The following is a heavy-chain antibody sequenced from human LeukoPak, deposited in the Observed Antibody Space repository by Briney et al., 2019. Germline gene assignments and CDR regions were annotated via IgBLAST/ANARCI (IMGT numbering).Heavy chain of an antibody. Sequence: SETLSLTCTVSGGSISSSSYYWGWIRQPPGKGLEWIGSIYYSGSTYYNPSLKSRVTISVDTSKNQFSLKLSSVTAADTAVYWCARHSLFSEYFYDTFGYGRDNRRRRLAWFDPWGQGTQVTVLS. D-gene: IGHD3-22*01. J-gene: IGHJ5*02. CDR3: ARHSLFSEYFYDTFGYGRDNRRRRLAWFDP. CDR1: GGSISSSSYY. CDR2: IYYSGST. V-gene: IGHV4-39*01.